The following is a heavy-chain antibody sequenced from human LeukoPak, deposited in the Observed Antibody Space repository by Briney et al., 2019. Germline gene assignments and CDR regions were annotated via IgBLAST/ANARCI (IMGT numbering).Heavy chain of an antibody. J-gene: IGHJ3*02. CDR3: ARLLDYGGNSVAFDI. CDR2: NYYSGST. Sequence: SETLSLTCTVSGGSISSSRYYWGWIPQPPGKGLEWIVSNYYSGSTYYNPALKSRITISVDTSKNQFSLKLSSVTAADTAVYYCARLLDYGGNSVAFDIWGEGTMVTVSS. V-gene: IGHV4-39*01. CDR1: GGSISSSRYY. D-gene: IGHD4-23*01.